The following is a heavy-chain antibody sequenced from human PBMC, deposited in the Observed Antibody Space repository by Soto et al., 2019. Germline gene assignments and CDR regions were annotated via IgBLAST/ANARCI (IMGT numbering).Heavy chain of an antibody. D-gene: IGHD2-21*02. Sequence: QVQLQESGPGLVKPSQTLSLTCTVSGGSISSGGYYWSWIRQHPGKGLEWIGYIYYSGSTYYNPSLKSRVXXSXDXSKNQFSLKLSSVTAADTAVYYCARGNCGGDCYADYWGQGTLVTVSS. CDR2: IYYSGST. J-gene: IGHJ4*02. CDR1: GGSISSGGYY. CDR3: ARGNCGGDCYADY. V-gene: IGHV4-31*03.